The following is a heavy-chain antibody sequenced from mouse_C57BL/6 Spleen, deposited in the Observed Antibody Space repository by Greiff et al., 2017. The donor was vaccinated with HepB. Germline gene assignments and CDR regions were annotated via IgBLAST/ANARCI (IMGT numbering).Heavy chain of an antibody. V-gene: IGHV5-17*01. CDR1: GFTFSDYG. D-gene: IGHD4-1*01. CDR2: ISSGSSTI. CDR3: ARNWASFAY. Sequence: EVQVVETGGGLVKPGGSLKLSCAASGFTFSDYGMQWVRQAPEKGLEWVAYISSGSSTIYYADTVKGRFTISRDNAKNTLFLQMTSLRSEDTAMYYCARNWASFAYWGQGTLVTVSA. J-gene: IGHJ3*01.